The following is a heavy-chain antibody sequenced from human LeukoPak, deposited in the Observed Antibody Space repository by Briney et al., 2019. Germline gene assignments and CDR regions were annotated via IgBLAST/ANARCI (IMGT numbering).Heavy chain of an antibody. J-gene: IGHJ3*02. CDR1: GGSFSGYY. D-gene: IGHD3-22*01. CDR3: ARVDDSSGYYYANAFDI. Sequence: PSETLSLTCAVYGGSFSGYYWSWIRQPPGKGLEWIGEINHSGSTNYNPSLKSRVTISVDTSKNQFSLKLSSVTAADTAVYYCARVDDSSGYYYANAFDIWGQGTMVTVSS. V-gene: IGHV4-34*01. CDR2: INHSGST.